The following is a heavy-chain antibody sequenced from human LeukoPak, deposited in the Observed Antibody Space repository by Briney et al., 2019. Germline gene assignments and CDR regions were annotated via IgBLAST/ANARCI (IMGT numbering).Heavy chain of an antibody. J-gene: IGHJ3*02. CDR2: IYWDDDK. V-gene: IGHV2-5*02. CDR1: GFSLSTSGVG. Sequence: SGPTLVNPTQTLTLTCTFSGFSLSTSGVGVGWIRQPPGKALEWLALIYWDDDKRYSPSLKSRLTITKDTSKNQVVLTMTNMDPVDTATYYCAHTPAGGSEENHDAFDIWGLGTMVTVSS. CDR3: AHTPAGGSEENHDAFDI. D-gene: IGHD6-13*01.